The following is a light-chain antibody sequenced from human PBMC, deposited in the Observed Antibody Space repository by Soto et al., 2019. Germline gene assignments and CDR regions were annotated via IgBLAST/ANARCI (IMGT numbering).Light chain of an antibody. CDR2: GAS. CDR3: QQYKNWPPWT. Sequence: EIVLTQSPATLSLSPGERATLSCRASQSVSSNLAWYQQKPGQAPRLLIYGASNRATGIPDRFSGSGSGTDFTLTISRLEPEDLAVYDGQQYKNWPPWTFGQGTKVDIK. V-gene: IGKV3-11*01. CDR1: QSVSSN. J-gene: IGKJ1*01.